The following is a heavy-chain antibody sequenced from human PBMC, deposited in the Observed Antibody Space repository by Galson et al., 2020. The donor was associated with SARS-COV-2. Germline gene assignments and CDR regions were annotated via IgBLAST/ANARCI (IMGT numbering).Heavy chain of an antibody. Sequence: SVKVSCKASGGTFSSYAISWVRQAPGQGLEWMGGIIPLFGTANYAQKFQGRVTITADESTSTAYMELSSLRSEDTAVYYCARAYWNSVGYYYYMDVWGKGTTVTVSS. CDR1: GGTFSSYA. V-gene: IGHV1-69*13. D-gene: IGHD1-7*01. CDR2: IIPLFGTA. J-gene: IGHJ6*03. CDR3: ARAYWNSVGYYYYMDV.